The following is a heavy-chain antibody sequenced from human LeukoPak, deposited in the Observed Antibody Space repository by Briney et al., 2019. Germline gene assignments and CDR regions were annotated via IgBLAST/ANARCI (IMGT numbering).Heavy chain of an antibody. V-gene: IGHV3-7*01. CDR2: IKQDGSEK. CDR1: GFTFSSYW. Sequence: PGGSLRLSCAASGFTFSSYWMSWVRQAPGKGLEWVANIKQDGSEKYYVDSVKGRFTISRDNAKNSLYLQMNSLRAEDTAVYYCAREERDSGYFYYYYYYMDVWGKGTTVTVSS. D-gene: IGHD5-12*01. CDR3: AREERDSGYFYYYYYYMDV. J-gene: IGHJ6*03.